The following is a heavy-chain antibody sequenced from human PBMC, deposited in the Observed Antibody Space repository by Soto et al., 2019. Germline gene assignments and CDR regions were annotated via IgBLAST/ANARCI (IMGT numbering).Heavy chain of an antibody. CDR2: IYYSGST. V-gene: IGHV4-59*01. CDR1: GGSISSYY. D-gene: IGHD6-19*01. J-gene: IGHJ4*02. CDR3: ARVVYSSGWYGFDY. Sequence: QVQLQESGPGLVKPSETLSLTCTVSGGSISSYYWSWIRQPPGKGLEWIGYIYYSGSTNYNPSLKIRVTISVDTSKNQFSLKLSSVTAADTAVYYCARVVYSSGWYGFDYWGQGTLVTVSS.